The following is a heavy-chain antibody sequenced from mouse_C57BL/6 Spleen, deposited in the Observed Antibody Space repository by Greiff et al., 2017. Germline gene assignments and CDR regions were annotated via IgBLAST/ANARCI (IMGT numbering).Heavy chain of an antibody. D-gene: IGHD1-1*01. Sequence: EVKVEESGGGLVKPGGSLKLSCAASGFTFSSYTMSWVRQTPEKRLEWVATISGGGGNTYYPDSVKGRFTISRDNAKNTLYLQMSSLRSEDTALYYCARHDYGSSYSYWGQGTTLTVSS. CDR2: ISGGGGNT. CDR1: GFTFSSYT. J-gene: IGHJ2*01. V-gene: IGHV5-9*01. CDR3: ARHDYGSSYSY.